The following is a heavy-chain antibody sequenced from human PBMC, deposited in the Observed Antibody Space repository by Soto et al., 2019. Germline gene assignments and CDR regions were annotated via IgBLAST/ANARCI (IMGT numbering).Heavy chain of an antibody. Sequence: QVQLVQSGAEVKKPGSSVKVSYKASGGTFSSYTISWVRQAPGQGLEWMGRIIPILGIANYAQKFQGRVTITADKSTSTAYRELSSLRSEDTAVYYCARDRRRDYYGSGSYECWGQGTLVTVSS. CDR3: ARDRRRDYYGSGSYEC. CDR1: GGTFSSYT. CDR2: IIPILGIA. J-gene: IGHJ4*02. D-gene: IGHD3-10*01. V-gene: IGHV1-69*08.